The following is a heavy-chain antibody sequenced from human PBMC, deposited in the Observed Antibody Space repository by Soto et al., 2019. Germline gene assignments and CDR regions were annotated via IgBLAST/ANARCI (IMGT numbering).Heavy chain of an antibody. V-gene: IGHV3-30-3*01. Sequence: PGGSLRLSCAASGFSFSISPMHWVRQAPGKGPEWVALISYDGTNKFYADSVKGRFTISRDNSKSTLYLQVDSLKASDTAMYYCARQGAAAGPFDYWGQGTLVTVS. CDR3: ARQGAAAGPFDY. CDR1: GFSFSISP. J-gene: IGHJ4*02. D-gene: IGHD6-13*01. CDR2: ISYDGTNK.